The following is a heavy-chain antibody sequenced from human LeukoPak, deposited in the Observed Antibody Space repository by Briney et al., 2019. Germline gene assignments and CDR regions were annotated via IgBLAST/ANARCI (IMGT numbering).Heavy chain of an antibody. CDR2: IYTSGST. D-gene: IGHD5-12*01. V-gene: IGHV4-61*02. J-gene: IGHJ3*02. CDR1: GGSISSDSYY. Sequence: PSETLPLTCTVSGGSISSDSYYWSWIRPPAGKGREWIGRIYTSGSTNYNPSLERRVTISVDTSKNQFSLKLNSVTAADTAVYYCARYLGVATGGDAFDIWGQGTMVTVSS. CDR3: ARYLGVATGGDAFDI.